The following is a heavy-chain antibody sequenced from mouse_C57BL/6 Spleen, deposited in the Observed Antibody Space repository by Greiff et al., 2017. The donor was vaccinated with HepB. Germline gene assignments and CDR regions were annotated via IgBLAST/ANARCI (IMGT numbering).Heavy chain of an antibody. Sequence: VQLQQSGAELVRPGPSVKVSCKASGYAFTNYLIEWVKQRPGQGLEWIGVINPGSGGTNYNEKFKGKATLTAVKSSSTAYMQLSSLTSEDSAVYFCAREDYDEYYFDYWGQGTTLTVSS. CDR2: INPGSGGT. V-gene: IGHV1-54*01. D-gene: IGHD2-4*01. CDR1: GYAFTNYL. J-gene: IGHJ2*01. CDR3: AREDYDEYYFDY.